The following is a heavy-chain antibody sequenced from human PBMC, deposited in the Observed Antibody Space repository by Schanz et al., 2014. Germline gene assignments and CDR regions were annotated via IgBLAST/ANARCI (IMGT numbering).Heavy chain of an antibody. V-gene: IGHV3-20*04. J-gene: IGHJ3*01. D-gene: IGHD3-22*01. Sequence: EVQLVESGGRVERPGGSMRLSCAASGFIFDDYGMSWVRQVPGKGLEWVSGINWNGGDTSYADSVKGRFTISRDNAKNSLYLQMNSLRAEDTGVYYCARGREVVAKIFDVWGQGTMXTVSS. CDR1: GFIFDDYG. CDR2: INWNGGDT. CDR3: ARGREVVAKIFDV.